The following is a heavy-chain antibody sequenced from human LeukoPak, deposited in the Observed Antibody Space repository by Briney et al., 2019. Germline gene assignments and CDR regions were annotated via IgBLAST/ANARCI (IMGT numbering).Heavy chain of an antibody. CDR3: AKSGGLSGSGRLAMDV. D-gene: IGHD3-10*01. CDR2: ISAGGGST. V-gene: IGHV3-23*01. CDR1: GFTFSSYA. J-gene: IGHJ6*02. Sequence: GGSLRLSCAASGFTFSSYAMSWVRQAPGKGLEWISAISAGGGSTYYADSVKGRFTSSRDNSNNTLYVQMSSLRVEDTAVYYCAKSGGLSGSGRLAMDVWGQGTTVTVSS.